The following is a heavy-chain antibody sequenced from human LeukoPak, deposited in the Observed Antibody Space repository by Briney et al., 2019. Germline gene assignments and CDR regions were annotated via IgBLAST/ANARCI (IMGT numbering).Heavy chain of an antibody. CDR3: AREFSSGNWFDP. CDR1: GGTFSSYA. D-gene: IGHD6-19*01. J-gene: IGHJ5*02. V-gene: IGHV1-69*04. CDR2: IIPILGIA. Sequence: SVKVSCKASGGTFSSYAISWVRQAPGQGLEWMGRIIPILGIANYAQKFQGRVTITADKSTSTAYMELSSLRSEDTAVYYCAREFSSGNWFDPWGQGTLVTVSS.